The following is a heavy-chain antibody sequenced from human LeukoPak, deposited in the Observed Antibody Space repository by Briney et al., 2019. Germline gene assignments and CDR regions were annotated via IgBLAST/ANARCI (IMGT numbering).Heavy chain of an antibody. D-gene: IGHD6-13*01. CDR3: ARAIAAAGTGWYFDL. CDR1: GGSISSSNW. J-gene: IGHJ2*01. CDR2: IYHSGST. Sequence: SGTLSLTCAVSGGSISSSNWWSWVRQPPGKGLEWIGEIYHSGSTNYNPSLKSRVTISVDKSKNQFSLKLSSVTAADTAVYYCARAIAAAGTGWYFDLWGRGTLVTVSS. V-gene: IGHV4-4*02.